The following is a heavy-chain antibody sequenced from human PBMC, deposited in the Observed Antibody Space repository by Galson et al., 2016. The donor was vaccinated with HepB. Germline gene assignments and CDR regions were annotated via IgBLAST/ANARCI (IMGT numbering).Heavy chain of an antibody. D-gene: IGHD4-17*01. J-gene: IGHJ5*02. CDR1: GFSLSTGGVG. V-gene: IGHV2-5*02. CDR3: AHRDDYGPSNWFDP. Sequence: PALVKPTQTLTLTCTFSGFSLSTGGVGVGWIRQPPGRALEWLALIYWDDDKRYSSSLKTRLTITKDTSKNQVVLTMTNMDPVDTATYYCAHRDDYGPSNWFDPWGQGTLVTVSS. CDR2: IYWDDDK.